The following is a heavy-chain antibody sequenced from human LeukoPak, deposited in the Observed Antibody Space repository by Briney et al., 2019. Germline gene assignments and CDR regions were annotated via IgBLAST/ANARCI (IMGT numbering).Heavy chain of an antibody. CDR2: IYSGSST. D-gene: IGHD5/OR15-5a*01. CDR1: GFTVSSNY. Sequence: GGSLRLSCAESGFTVSSNYMSWVRQAPGKGLEWVSVIYSGSSTYYADSVRGRFTISRDNSKNTLHLQMNSLIAEDTAVYYCARDMYTRNPFDYWGQGTLVTVSS. J-gene: IGHJ4*02. CDR3: ARDMYTRNPFDY. V-gene: IGHV3-66*01.